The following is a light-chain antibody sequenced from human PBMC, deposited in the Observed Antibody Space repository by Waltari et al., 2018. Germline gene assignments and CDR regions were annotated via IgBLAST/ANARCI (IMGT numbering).Light chain of an antibody. V-gene: IGKV1-16*01. Sequence: DIQMAQSPSSLSASIGDRVTITSRANQDISNYLAWFQQKPGKAPTYLIYSVSRLQSGVPSTFSGSGSGTDFTLTISSLQPEDFATYCCQQYYSYPLPFGGGTKVEIK. CDR1: QDISNY. CDR3: QQYYSYPLP. CDR2: SVS. J-gene: IGKJ4*02.